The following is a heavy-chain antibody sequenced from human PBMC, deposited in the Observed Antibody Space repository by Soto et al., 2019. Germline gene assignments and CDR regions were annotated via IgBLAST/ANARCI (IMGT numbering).Heavy chain of an antibody. CDR2: IYYTGTT. D-gene: IGHD2-15*01. Sequence: SVTLSLTCTVSGGSVNSGGYYWSWIHQHPATGLEWICHIYYTGTTYYNPSLKSRVSISLDTSNNQFSLWLTSVTAADSAVYYCVTGHAWRILVAFWGHGALVTGSS. J-gene: IGHJ4*01. CDR3: VTGHAWRILVAF. V-gene: IGHV4-31*03. CDR1: GGSVNSGGYY.